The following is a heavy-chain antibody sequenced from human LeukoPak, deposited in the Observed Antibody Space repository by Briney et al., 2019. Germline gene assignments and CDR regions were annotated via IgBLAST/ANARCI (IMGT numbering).Heavy chain of an antibody. V-gene: IGHV4-39*01. Sequence: SETLSLTCTVSGGSISSGIYYWGWIRQPPGKGLEWIGSIYYSGNTYYNPSLKGRVTISVDTSKNQLSLKLNSVTAADTAVYYCARHVRQQLPPKAFDYWGQGTLVTVSS. CDR1: GGSISSGIYY. CDR3: ARHVRQQLPPKAFDY. J-gene: IGHJ4*02. CDR2: IYYSGNT. D-gene: IGHD6-13*01.